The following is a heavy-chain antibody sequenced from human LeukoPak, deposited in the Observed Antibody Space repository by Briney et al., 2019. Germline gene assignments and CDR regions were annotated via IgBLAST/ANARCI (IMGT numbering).Heavy chain of an antibody. CDR3: ARGPFGYSGNDWGFDS. V-gene: IGHV4-30-4*02. Sequence: SETLSLTCTVSGGSISSGDYYWSWIRQPPGKGLEWIGYIYYSGSTYYNPSLKSRVTISVDTSKNQFSLKLTSVTAADTALYYCARGPFGYSGNDWGFDSWGQGTLVTVSS. CDR2: IYYSGST. D-gene: IGHD5-12*01. J-gene: IGHJ4*02. CDR1: GGSISSGDYY.